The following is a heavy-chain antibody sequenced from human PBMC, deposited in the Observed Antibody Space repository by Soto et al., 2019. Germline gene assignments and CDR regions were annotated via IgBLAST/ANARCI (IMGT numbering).Heavy chain of an antibody. Sequence: EVQLVESGGGLVQPGGSLKLSCAASGFTFSGSAGHWVRQASGKGLEWVGRIRSKANNYATAYAALVQGRFTIFRDDLKNTAYPQMTSLKSEDTAVYYFTNPHVYYGMDVWGQGTTVTVSS. V-gene: IGHV3-73*02. CDR3: TNPHVYYGMDV. CDR1: GFTFSGSA. CDR2: IRSKANNYAT. J-gene: IGHJ6*02.